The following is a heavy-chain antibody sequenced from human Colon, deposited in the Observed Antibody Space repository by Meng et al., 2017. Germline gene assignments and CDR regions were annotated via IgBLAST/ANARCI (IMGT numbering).Heavy chain of an antibody. CDR2: IYDNGYT. V-gene: IGHV4-30-2*06. CDR1: GDSVTTTLSS. CDR3: TRGYRGTTYFAY. Sequence: QLQLQESGSRLVKPSQTLSLTRAVSGDSVTTTLSSWSWIRQSPGKGLEWIGNIYDNGYTYYNPSLRCRVTISVDRSKNQFSLKLNSVTAADTAVYFCTRGYRGTTYFAYWGQGNLVTVSS. J-gene: IGHJ4*02. D-gene: IGHD2/OR15-2a*01.